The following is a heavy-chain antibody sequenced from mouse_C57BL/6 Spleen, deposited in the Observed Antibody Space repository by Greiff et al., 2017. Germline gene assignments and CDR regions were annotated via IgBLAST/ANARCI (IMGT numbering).Heavy chain of an antibody. D-gene: IGHD2-4*01. J-gene: IGHJ4*01. CDR3: ARPYYDYESYAMDY. Sequence: DVKLVESGGGLVKPGGSLKLSCAASGFTFSDYGMHWVRQAPEKGLEWVAYISSGSSTIYYADTVKGRFTISRDNAKNTLFLQMTSLRSEDTAMYYCARPYYDYESYAMDYWGQGTSVTVSS. CDR2: ISSGSSTI. CDR1: GFTFSDYG. V-gene: IGHV5-17*01.